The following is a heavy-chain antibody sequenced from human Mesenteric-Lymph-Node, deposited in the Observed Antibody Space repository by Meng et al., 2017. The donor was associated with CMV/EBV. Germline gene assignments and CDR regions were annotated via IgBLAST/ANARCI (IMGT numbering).Heavy chain of an antibody. V-gene: IGHV1-46*01. CDR2: IKPSGGST. CDR1: GYTFTSYD. J-gene: IGHJ4*02. D-gene: IGHD3-22*01. CDR3: ARDRTSGYNYFDY. Sequence: ASVKVSCKASGYTFTSYDINWVRQAPGQGLEWMGTIKPSGGSTNYAQKFQGRVTMTRDTSTTTVYMELSSLRSEDTAVYYCARDRTSGYNYFDYWGQGTLVTVSS.